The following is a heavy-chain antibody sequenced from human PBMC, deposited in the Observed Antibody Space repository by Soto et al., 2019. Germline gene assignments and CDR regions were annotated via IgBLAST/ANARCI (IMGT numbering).Heavy chain of an antibody. J-gene: IGHJ4*02. CDR1: GFTFSRYW. V-gene: IGHV3-7*03. D-gene: IGHD5-18*01. CDR3: AKEANSFPN. Sequence: EVQLVESGGGLVQPGGSLRLSCAGSGFTFSRYWMTWVRQAPGKGLEWVATIKEDGSEKYYVDSVRGRFTISRDNAKNSLSLQMNSLRVEDTAVYYCAKEANSFPNWGQGTLVTVSS. CDR2: IKEDGSEK.